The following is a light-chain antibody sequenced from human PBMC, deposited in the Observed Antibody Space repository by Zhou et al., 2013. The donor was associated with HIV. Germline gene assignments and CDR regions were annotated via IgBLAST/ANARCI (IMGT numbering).Light chain of an antibody. CDR1: QSVSSN. V-gene: IGKV3-20*01. Sequence: EIVMTQSPATLSVSPGERATLSCRASQSVSSNLAWYQQKPGQAPRLLIYGASSRAIGIPDRISGSGSGTDFTLTFSRLEPEDFAVYYCQQYGSSSITFGQGTRLDIK. J-gene: IGKJ5*01. CDR3: QQYGSSSIT. CDR2: GAS.